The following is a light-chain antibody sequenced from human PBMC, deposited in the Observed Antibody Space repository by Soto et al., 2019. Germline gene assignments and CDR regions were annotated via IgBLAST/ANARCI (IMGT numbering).Light chain of an antibody. CDR2: DVS. CDR3: QQYNGYSRT. CDR1: QSISDS. V-gene: IGKV1-5*01. J-gene: IGKJ1*01. Sequence: DIQMTQSPSTLSESVGDRVTLTCRASQSISDSLAWYQQKPGKAPDLLISDVSSLERGVASRFSGSGSGTEFTLTISSMQPDDFATYYCQQYNGYSRTFGQGTKVDI.